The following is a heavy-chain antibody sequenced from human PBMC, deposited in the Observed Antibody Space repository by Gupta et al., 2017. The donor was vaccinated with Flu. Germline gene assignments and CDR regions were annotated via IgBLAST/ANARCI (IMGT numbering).Heavy chain of an antibody. CDR2: IRSKAYGGT. J-gene: IGHJ4*02. CDR3: TRDLWKADY. V-gene: IGHV3-49*04. D-gene: IGHD1-1*01. Sequence: FTFGDYAMSWVRQAPGKGLEWVGCIRSKAYGGTEYAASVKGRFTISRDDSKSIAYLQMNSLKTEDTAVYYCTRDLWKADYWGQGTLVTVSS. CDR1: FTFGDYA.